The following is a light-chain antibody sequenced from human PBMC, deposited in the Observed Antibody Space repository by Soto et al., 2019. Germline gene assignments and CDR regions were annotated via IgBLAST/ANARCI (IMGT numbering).Light chain of an antibody. CDR1: SSNLGAGYD. J-gene: IGLJ2*01. CDR3: SSYTSTNALDI. V-gene: IGLV1-40*01. Sequence: QSVLTQPPSVSGAPGQRVTLSCTGNSSNLGAGYDVHWYQQLPGAAPKLMIYDVVNRPPGISNRFSGSKSGNTASLTISGLQAEDEADYYCSSYTSTNALDIFGGGTKLTVL. CDR2: DVV.